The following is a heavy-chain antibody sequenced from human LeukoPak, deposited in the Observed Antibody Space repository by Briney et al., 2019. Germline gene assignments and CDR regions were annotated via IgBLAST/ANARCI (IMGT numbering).Heavy chain of an antibody. J-gene: IGHJ4*02. V-gene: IGHV1-2*02. CDR1: GYTFTGYY. CDR3: ARGGRYCSSTSCYTEGFDY. CDR2: INPNSGGT. Sequence: ASVKVSCMASGYTFTGYYMHWVRQAPGQGLEWMGWINPNSGGTNYAQKLQGRVTMTRDTYISTAYMELSRLRSDDTAVYYCARGGRYCSSTSCYTEGFDYWGQGTLVTVSS. D-gene: IGHD2-2*02.